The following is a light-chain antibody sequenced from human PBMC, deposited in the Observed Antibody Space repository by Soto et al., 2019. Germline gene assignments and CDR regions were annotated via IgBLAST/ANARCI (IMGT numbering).Light chain of an antibody. CDR2: DAS. J-gene: IGKJ1*01. CDR1: QTISSW. V-gene: IGKV1-5*01. Sequence: DIQMTQSPSTLSGSVGDAVPIACRASQTISSWLAWYQQKPGKAPKILIYDASSLESGVPSRFSGSGSGTEFTLTINSLQPDDFATYYCQQYSVYWTFGQGTKVDIK. CDR3: QQYSVYWT.